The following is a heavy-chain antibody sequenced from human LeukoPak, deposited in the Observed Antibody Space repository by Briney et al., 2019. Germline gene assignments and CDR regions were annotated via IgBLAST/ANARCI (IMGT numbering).Heavy chain of an antibody. D-gene: IGHD3-10*01. J-gene: IGHJ3*02. V-gene: IGHV3-7*01. CDR2: IKQDGSEK. Sequence: PGGSLRLSCAASGFTFSSYAMHWVRQAPGKGLEWVANIKQDGSEKYYVDSVKGRFTISRDNAKNSLYLQMNSLRAEDTAVYYCAREGYYGSGGRGIDAFDIWGQGTMVTVSS. CDR1: GFTFSSYA. CDR3: AREGYYGSGGRGIDAFDI.